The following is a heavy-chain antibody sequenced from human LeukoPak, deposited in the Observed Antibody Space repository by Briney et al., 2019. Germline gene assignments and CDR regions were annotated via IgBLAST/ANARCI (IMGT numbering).Heavy chain of an antibody. CDR2: ISYDGSNK. CDR3: ARDSGASRTFDY. V-gene: IGHV3-30*01. CDR1: GFTFSSYA. D-gene: IGHD6-19*01. J-gene: IGHJ4*02. Sequence: PGRSLRLSCAASGFTFSSYAMHWVRQAPGKGLECVAVISYDGSNKYYADSVKGRFTISRDNSKNTLYLQMNSLRAEDTAVYYCARDSGASRTFDYWDQGTLVTVSS.